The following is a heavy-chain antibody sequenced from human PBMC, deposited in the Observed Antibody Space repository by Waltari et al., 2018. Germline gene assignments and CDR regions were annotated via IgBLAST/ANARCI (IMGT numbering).Heavy chain of an antibody. J-gene: IGHJ3*02. V-gene: IGHV5-51*01. D-gene: IGHD1-26*01. Sequence: EVQLVQSGAEVKKPGESLKISCKGSGYSFTSYWIGWVRQMPGKGLEWMGFIYSCDSATRYSPCFQCQVTVPADESISAACLQWVSLKASDTAMYYWAVTGTDGGIVNGGGSHAFDIWGQGTMVTVSS. CDR1: GYSFTSYW. CDR3: AVTGTDGGIVNGGGSHAFDI. CDR2: IYSCDSAT.